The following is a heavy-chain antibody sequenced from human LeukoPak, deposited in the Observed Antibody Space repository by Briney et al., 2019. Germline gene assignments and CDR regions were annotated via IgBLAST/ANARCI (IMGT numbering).Heavy chain of an antibody. CDR2: IYYSGNT. J-gene: IGHJ4*02. V-gene: IGHV4-59*12. Sequence: PSETLSLTCTVSGDSISNYYWTWIRQPPGKGLEWIGYIYYSGNTNYNPSLKSRVTISLDTSKNHISLKLTSVTAADTAVYYCAREGGPYRPLDYSGQGTLVTVSS. CDR1: GDSISNYY. CDR3: AREGGPYRPLDY.